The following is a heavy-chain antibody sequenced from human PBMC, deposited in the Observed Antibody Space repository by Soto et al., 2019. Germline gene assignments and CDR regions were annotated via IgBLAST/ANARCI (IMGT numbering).Heavy chain of an antibody. V-gene: IGHV3-74*03. CDR1: GFTFSNHC. Sequence: EVQVVESGGGLVQPGGYLRLSCAASGFTFSNHCMHWVRQAPGKGPVWVSRMSNDGSDTTYADSVKGRFTISRDNAKNTVYLQMNSLRAEDTAVYHCVRDRPHKWFAPWGQGPPVTVSS. CDR2: MSNDGSDT. J-gene: IGHJ5*02. CDR3: VRDRPHKWFAP.